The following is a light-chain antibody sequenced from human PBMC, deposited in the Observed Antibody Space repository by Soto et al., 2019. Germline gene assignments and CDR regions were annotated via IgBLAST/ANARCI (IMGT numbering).Light chain of an antibody. CDR3: QQRSSWPPT. Sequence: IVMTQSPATLSVSPGERPTLSCRASQSVSSNLAWYQQRPGQAPRLLIYDASNRATGVPARFSGSGSGTDFTLTISSLEPEDFAVYYCQQRSSWPPTFGQGTRLEIK. CDR2: DAS. J-gene: IGKJ5*01. V-gene: IGKV3-11*01. CDR1: QSVSSN.